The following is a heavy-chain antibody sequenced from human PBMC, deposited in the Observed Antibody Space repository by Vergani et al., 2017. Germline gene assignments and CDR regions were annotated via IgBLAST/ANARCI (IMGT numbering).Heavy chain of an antibody. D-gene: IGHD3-9*01. CDR2: ISYDGSNK. CDR1: GFTFSSYG. V-gene: IGHV3-30*18. CDR3: SKDHDLLAGYYLHYFDY. J-gene: IGHJ4*02. Sequence: QVQLVESGGGVVQPGRSLRLSCAASGFTFSSYGMHWVRQAPGKGLEWVAVISYDGSNKYYADSVKGRFTISRDNSKNTLYLQMNSLRAEDTAVYYCSKDHDLLAGYYLHYFDYWGQGTLVTVSS.